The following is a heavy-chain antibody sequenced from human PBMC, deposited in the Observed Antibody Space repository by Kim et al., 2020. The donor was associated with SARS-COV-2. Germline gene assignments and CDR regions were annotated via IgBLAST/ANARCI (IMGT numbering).Heavy chain of an antibody. V-gene: IGHV4-59*01. D-gene: IGHD3-10*01. CDR3: AREIMDEGSSYDAFDI. CDR2: IYYSGST. CDR1: GGSISSYY. J-gene: IGHJ3*02. Sequence: SETLSLTCTVSGGSISSYYWSWIRQPPGKGLEWIGYIYYSGSTNYNPSLKSRVTISVDTSKNQLSLKLSSVTAADTAVYYCAREIMDEGSSYDAFDIWGQGTMVTVSS.